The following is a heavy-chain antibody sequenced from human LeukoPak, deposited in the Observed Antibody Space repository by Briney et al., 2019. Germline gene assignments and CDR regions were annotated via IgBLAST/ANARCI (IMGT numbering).Heavy chain of an antibody. V-gene: IGHV1-46*01. J-gene: IGHJ4*02. Sequence: GASVKVSCKASGYTFTSYYIHWVRQAPGQGLEWMGIINPSGGSTNYAQKFQGRVTMTRDTSTSTVYMELSSLRSEDSAVYHCARWTTTYLDYWGQGTLVTVSS. D-gene: IGHD4-11*01. CDR1: GYTFTSYY. CDR2: INPSGGST. CDR3: ARWTTTYLDY.